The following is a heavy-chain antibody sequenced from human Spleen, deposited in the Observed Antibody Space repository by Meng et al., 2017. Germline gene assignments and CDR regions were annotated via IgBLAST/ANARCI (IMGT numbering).Heavy chain of an antibody. D-gene: IGHD5-24*01. CDR2: ITSDSSYR. J-gene: IGHJ4*02. CDR1: GFTFSDYR. Sequence: GESLKISCAASGFTFSDYRMNWVRQAPGKGLEWVSSITSDSSYRYYADSVKGRFTISRDNAKNSLYLQMNSLRAEDTAVYYCARDSRRDGYNTDYWGQGTLVTVSS. V-gene: IGHV3-21*01. CDR3: ARDSRRDGYNTDY.